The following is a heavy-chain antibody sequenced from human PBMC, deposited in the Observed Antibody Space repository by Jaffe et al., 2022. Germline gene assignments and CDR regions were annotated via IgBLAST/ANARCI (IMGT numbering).Heavy chain of an antibody. J-gene: IGHJ3*02. CDR3: ARSDILTGSHTFYI. D-gene: IGHD3-9*01. CDR2: ISYSGST. Sequence: QVQLQESGPGLVKPSETLSLTCTVSGGSISSYYWSWIRQPPGKGLEWIGYISYSGSTNYNPSLKSRLTISVDTSKNQFSLKLSSVTAADTAVYYCARSDILTGSHTFYIWGQGTMVTVSS. CDR1: GGSISSYY. V-gene: IGHV4-59*01.